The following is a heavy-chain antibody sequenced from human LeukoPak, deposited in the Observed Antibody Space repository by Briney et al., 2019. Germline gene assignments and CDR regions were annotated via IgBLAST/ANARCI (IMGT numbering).Heavy chain of an antibody. CDR3: ATGGHVRVYDSSAYYGHY. V-gene: IGHV1-24*01. CDR2: FHPKDADM. Sequence: ASVKVSCKASGYTFTGYYMHWVRQAPGEGLEWMGGFHPKDADMIYAQKFQGRVTMTQDTSTDTVYMELSSLRSEDTAVYYCATGGHVRVYDSSAYYGHYWGQGTLVTVSS. J-gene: IGHJ4*02. CDR1: GYTFTGYY. D-gene: IGHD3-22*01.